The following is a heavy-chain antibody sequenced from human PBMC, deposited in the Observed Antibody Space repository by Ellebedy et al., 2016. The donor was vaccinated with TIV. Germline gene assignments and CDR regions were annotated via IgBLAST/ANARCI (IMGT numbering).Heavy chain of an antibody. CDR2: IYSSGRT. CDR3: ARHDRVDV. Sequence: SETLSLTXTVSGTSITNNHWNWIRQSPGKGLEWIGYIYSSGRTKYNPSLQSRVTISADTSKNQISLKLNSVTAADTAVYFCARHDRVDVWGQGTTVIVSS. D-gene: IGHD3-16*02. CDR1: GTSITNNH. J-gene: IGHJ6*01. V-gene: IGHV4-59*08.